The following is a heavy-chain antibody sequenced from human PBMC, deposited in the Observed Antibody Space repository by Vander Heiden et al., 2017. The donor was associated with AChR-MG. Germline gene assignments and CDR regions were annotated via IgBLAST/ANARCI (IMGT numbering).Heavy chain of an antibody. CDR2: IEYSGST. CDR1: SGYS. CDR3: ARLEVSGYGDYCDY. Sequence: QLQLQESGPGLVKPSETRSLSSGYSWGWIRQPPGKGLEWIGSIEYSGSTYYNPSLKSRGTMSVDTSKNQFCLKLSSVTAADTAVYYCARLEVSGYGDYCDYWGQGTLVTVSS. J-gene: IGHJ4*02. D-gene: IGHD4-17*01. V-gene: IGHV4-39*01.